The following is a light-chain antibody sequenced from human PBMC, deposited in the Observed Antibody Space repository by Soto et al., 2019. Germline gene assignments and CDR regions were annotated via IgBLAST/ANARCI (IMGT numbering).Light chain of an antibody. Sequence: DIQMTQSPSSLSASVGDRVTITCRASQGISNYLAWYQQKPGKVPKLLIYAASTLQSGVPSRFSGSGSGTDFTLTISSLQPEDVATYYCQKYNSAPAWTFGQGIKVEIK. V-gene: IGKV1-27*01. CDR2: AAS. J-gene: IGKJ1*01. CDR1: QGISNY. CDR3: QKYNSAPAWT.